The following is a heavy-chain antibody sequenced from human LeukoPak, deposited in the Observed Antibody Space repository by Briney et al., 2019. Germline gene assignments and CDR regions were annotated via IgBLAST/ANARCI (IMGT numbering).Heavy chain of an antibody. CDR1: GFTFSNYL. CDR3: ARGGRPKNYDSSGIGTYFDY. V-gene: IGHV3-74*01. Sequence: GGSLRVSCAASGFTFSNYLMHWVRQAPGKGLVWVSRLNNDGSSTNFADSVKGRFTISRDNAKNTLYLQMNSLRAEDTAVYYCARGGRPKNYDSSGIGTYFDYWGQGTLVTVSS. D-gene: IGHD3-22*01. J-gene: IGHJ4*02. CDR2: LNNDGSST.